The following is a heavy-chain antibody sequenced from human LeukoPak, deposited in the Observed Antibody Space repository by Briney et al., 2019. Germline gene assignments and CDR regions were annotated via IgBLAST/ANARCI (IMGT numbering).Heavy chain of an antibody. CDR1: GGYISDYY. CDR3: AIESVGAGTRWFGY. D-gene: IGHD1-26*01. J-gene: IGHJ4*02. CDR2: VQISENN. Sequence: PSETLSLTCTVSGGYISDYYWTWIRQSAGKGLEWIGRVQISENNNYNPSLKSRVTLSLDTSKNQFSLKLTSVTAADTAIYYCAIESVGAGTRWFGYWGQGTLVTVSS. V-gene: IGHV4-4*07.